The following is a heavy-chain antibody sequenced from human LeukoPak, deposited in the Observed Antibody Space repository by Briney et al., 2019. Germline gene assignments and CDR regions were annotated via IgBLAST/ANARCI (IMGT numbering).Heavy chain of an antibody. J-gene: IGHJ4*02. CDR2: IRYDGSNK. CDR3: AKERDTAMVTIDY. Sequence: GGSLKLSCAASGFTFSSYVMHGVRQAPGKGLEWVAFIRYDGSNKYYADSVKGRFTISRDNSKNTLYLQMNSLRAEDTAVYYCAKERDTAMVTIDYWGQGTLVTVSS. D-gene: IGHD5-18*01. V-gene: IGHV3-30*02. CDR1: GFTFSSYV.